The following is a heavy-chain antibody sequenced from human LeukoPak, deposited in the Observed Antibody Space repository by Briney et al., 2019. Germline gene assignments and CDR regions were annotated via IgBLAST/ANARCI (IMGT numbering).Heavy chain of an antibody. CDR2: IRYDGSNK. V-gene: IGHV3-30*02. CDR1: GFTFSSYG. J-gene: IGHJ4*02. D-gene: IGHD3-9*01. CDR3: AKNYDILTGYLAFDY. Sequence: GGSLRLSCAASGFTFSSYGMHWVRQAPGKGLEWVAFIRYDGSNKYYADSVKGRFTISRDNSKNTLYLQMNSLRAEDTAVYYCAKNYDILTGYLAFDYWGQGTLVTVSS.